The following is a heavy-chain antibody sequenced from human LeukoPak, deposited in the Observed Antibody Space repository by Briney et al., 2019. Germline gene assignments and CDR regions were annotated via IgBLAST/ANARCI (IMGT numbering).Heavy chain of an antibody. V-gene: IGHV3-23*01. Sequence: GGSLRLSCAASGFTFSSYAMSWVRQAPGKGLEWVSAISGSGGSTYYADSVKGRFTISRDNSKSTLYLQMNSLRAEDTAVYYCAKNPEWELLFRFDYWGQGTLVTVSS. CDR2: ISGSGGST. D-gene: IGHD1-26*01. CDR1: GFTFSSYA. CDR3: AKNPEWELLFRFDY. J-gene: IGHJ4*02.